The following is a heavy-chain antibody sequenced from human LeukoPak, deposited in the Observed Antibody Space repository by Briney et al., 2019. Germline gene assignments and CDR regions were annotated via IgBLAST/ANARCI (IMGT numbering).Heavy chain of an antibody. CDR3: ARVNTATNYYYYYMDV. D-gene: IGHD5-18*01. V-gene: IGHV4-59*01. Sequence: PSETLSLTCTVSGGSISSYYWGWIRQPPGKGLEWIGCIYDSGKTNYNASLKSRVTISVDTSKNQFSLKLTSVTAADTAVYYCARVNTATNYYYYYMDVWGKGTTVTVSS. CDR2: IYDSGKT. CDR1: GGSISSYY. J-gene: IGHJ6*03.